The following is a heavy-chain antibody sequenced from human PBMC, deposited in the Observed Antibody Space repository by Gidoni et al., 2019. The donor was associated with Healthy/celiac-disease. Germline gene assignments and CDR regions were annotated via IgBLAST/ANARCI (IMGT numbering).Heavy chain of an antibody. J-gene: IGHJ3*02. D-gene: IGHD1-1*01. CDR3: ARDSGAIWNDAFDI. CDR2: ISSNGGST. Sequence: EVQLVESGGGLVQPGGSLRLPCAASGFTFSSYAMHWVRQAPGKGLEYVSAISSNGGSTYYANSVKGRFTISRDNSKNTLYLQMGSLRAEDMAVYYCARDSGAIWNDAFDIWGQGTMVTVSS. CDR1: GFTFSSYA. V-gene: IGHV3-64*01.